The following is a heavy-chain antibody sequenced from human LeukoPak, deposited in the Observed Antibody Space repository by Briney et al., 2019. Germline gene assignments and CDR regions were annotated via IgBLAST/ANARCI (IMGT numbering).Heavy chain of an antibody. V-gene: IGHV4-34*01. CDR3: ARRRLWVGELPIDY. D-gene: IGHD3-10*01. CDR1: GGSFSGYY. Sequence: SETLSLTCAVYGGSFSGYYWSWIRQPPGKGLEWIGDINHSGSTNYNPSLKSRITVSVDTSKNQFSLKLSSVTAADTAVYYCARRRLWVGELPIDYWGQGTLVTVSS. J-gene: IGHJ4*02. CDR2: INHSGST.